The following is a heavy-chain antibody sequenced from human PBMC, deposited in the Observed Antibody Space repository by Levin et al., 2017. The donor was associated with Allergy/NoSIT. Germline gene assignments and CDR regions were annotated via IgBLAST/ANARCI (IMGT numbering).Heavy chain of an antibody. V-gene: IGHV3-23*01. CDR1: GFTFSSHA. CDR3: VKYDYYGSGTYYKRGEYYYYYYGMDV. CDR2: ISGSGGST. D-gene: IGHD3-10*01. Sequence: PGGSLRLSCAGSGFTFSSHAMSWVRQAPGKGLEWVSAISGSGGSTYYADSVKGRFTVSRDNSKNTLYLQMNSLRAEDTAVYYCVKYDYYGSGTYYKRGEYYYYYYGMDVWGQGTTVTVSS. J-gene: IGHJ6*02.